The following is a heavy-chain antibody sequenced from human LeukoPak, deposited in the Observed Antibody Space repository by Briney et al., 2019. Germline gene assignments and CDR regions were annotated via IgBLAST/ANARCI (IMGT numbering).Heavy chain of an antibody. CDR2: ISSSGTTV. Sequence: GGSLRLSCAASGFGFSDFGLNWVRQAPGKGLEWVSYISSSGTTVYYADSVRGRFTLSRDNAKNSLYLQMNSLGAEDTAVYYCARDLVSGAYTFDVWGQGTMVTVSS. D-gene: IGHD3-16*01. CDR1: GFGFSDFG. V-gene: IGHV3-48*03. J-gene: IGHJ3*01. CDR3: ARDLVSGAYTFDV.